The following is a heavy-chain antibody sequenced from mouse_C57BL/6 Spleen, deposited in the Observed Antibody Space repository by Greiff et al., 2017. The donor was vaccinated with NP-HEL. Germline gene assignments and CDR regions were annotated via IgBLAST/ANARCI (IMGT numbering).Heavy chain of an antibody. CDR1: GYAFSSYW. D-gene: IGHD2-2*01. Sequence: VQLQQSGAELVKPGASVKISCKASGYAFSSYWMNWVKQRPGKGLEWIGQIYPGDGDTNYNGKFKGKATLTADKSSSTAYMQLSSLTSEDSAVYFCAREGYDPAWFAYWGQGTLVTVSA. CDR3: AREGYDPAWFAY. J-gene: IGHJ3*01. CDR2: IYPGDGDT. V-gene: IGHV1-80*01.